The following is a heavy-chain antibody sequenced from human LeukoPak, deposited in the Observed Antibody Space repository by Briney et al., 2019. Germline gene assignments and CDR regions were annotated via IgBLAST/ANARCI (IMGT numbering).Heavy chain of an antibody. CDR1: GYSFTSYW. D-gene: IGHD2-21*02. CDR3: ATLLRFPLLDP. CDR2: IYPGDSDT. J-gene: IGHJ5*02. V-gene: IGHV5-51*01. Sequence: GESLKISCKASGYSFTSYWIGWARQMPGKGPEWMGIIYPGDSDTRYSPSFQGQVTISADKSISTAYLQWSSLKASDTAMYYCATLLRFPLLDPWGQGTLVTVSS.